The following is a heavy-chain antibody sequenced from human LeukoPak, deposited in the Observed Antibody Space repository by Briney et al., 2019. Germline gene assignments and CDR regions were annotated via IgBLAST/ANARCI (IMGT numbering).Heavy chain of an antibody. CDR3: AREGRQDYVYFDC. CDR1: GDSISRYY. D-gene: IGHD4-17*01. CDR2: INYSGNT. V-gene: IGHV4-59*01. Sequence: SETLSLTCTVSGDSISRYYWSSIRQPPGKGLEWMGYINYSGNTNYNPSLKSRVTISVDTSKNQFSLRLTSVTAADTPVYYCAREGRQDYVYFDCWGQGTLVTVSS. J-gene: IGHJ4*02.